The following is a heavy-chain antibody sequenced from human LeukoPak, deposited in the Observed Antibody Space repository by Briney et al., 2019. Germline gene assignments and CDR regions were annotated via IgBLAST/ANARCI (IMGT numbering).Heavy chain of an antibody. V-gene: IGHV3-23*01. CDR2: ISGSGGST. CDR1: GFTFSSYA. D-gene: IGHD3-22*01. Sequence: PAGSLTLSCAASGFTFSSYAMSWVRQAPGKGLEWVSAISGSGGSTYYADSVKGRSTISSDNTKKTPYLLIYSLRAEATAVYYGASHHYYDSSGLDDYFDYWGQGTLVTVSS. CDR3: ASHHYYDSSGLDDYFDY. J-gene: IGHJ4*02.